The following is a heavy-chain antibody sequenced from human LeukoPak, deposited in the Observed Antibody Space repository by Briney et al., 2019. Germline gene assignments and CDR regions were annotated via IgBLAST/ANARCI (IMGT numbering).Heavy chain of an antibody. Sequence: GGSLRLSCAASGFTFSDYYINWIRQAPGKGLEWVSYISSGGSTIYYADSVKGRFTISRDNAKNPLYLQMNSLRAEDTAVYYCARDRTGYSSDGAFDIWGQGTMVTVSS. CDR1: GFTFSDYY. CDR2: ISSGGSTI. D-gene: IGHD3-9*01. CDR3: ARDRTGYSSDGAFDI. V-gene: IGHV3-11*01. J-gene: IGHJ3*02.